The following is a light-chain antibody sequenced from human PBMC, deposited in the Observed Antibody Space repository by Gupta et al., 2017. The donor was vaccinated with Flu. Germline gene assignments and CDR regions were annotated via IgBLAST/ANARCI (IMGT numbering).Light chain of an antibody. J-gene: IGKJ2*02. CDR2: WAS. CDR3: QQYYSTPCT. Sequence: SLGERATINCKSSQSVLYSSNNKNYLAWYQQKPGQPPKLLIYWASTRESGVPDRFSGSGSGTDFTLTISSLQAEDVAVYYCQQYYSTPCTFGPGTKLEIK. CDR1: QSVLYSSNNKNY. V-gene: IGKV4-1*01.